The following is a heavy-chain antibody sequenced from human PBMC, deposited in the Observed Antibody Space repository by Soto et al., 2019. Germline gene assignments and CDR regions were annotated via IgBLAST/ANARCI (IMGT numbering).Heavy chain of an antibody. Sequence: QVQLVESGGGVVQPGRSLRLSCAASGFTFSHYALHWVRQAPGKGLEWVAGISYDGGNEYYADSEKGRFTISRDSPKNTLYLQMNSLRPEDTAVYYCVKGGTTSAFSTFDILGRGTVVTVSS. CDR2: ISYDGGNE. CDR3: VKGGTTSAFSTFDI. V-gene: IGHV3-30*18. D-gene: IGHD1-1*01. J-gene: IGHJ3*02. CDR1: GFTFSHYA.